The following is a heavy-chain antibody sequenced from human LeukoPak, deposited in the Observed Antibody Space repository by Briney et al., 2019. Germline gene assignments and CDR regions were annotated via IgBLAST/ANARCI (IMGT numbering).Heavy chain of an antibody. CDR1: GFTFTSSA. J-gene: IGHJ2*01. Sequence: ASVKVSCKASGFTFTSSAMQWVRQARGQRLEWIGWIVVGSGNTNYAQKFQERVTITRDMSTSTAYMELSSLRSEDTAVYYCAATYYDSSGYIAGGWYFDLWGRGTLVTVSS. D-gene: IGHD3-22*01. CDR2: IVVGSGNT. V-gene: IGHV1-58*02. CDR3: AATYYDSSGYIAGGWYFDL.